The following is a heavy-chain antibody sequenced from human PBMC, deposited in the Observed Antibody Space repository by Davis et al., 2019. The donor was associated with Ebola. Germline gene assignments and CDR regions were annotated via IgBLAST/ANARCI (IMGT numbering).Heavy chain of an antibody. CDR3: ARSYDFWSGYPSRYYGMDV. V-gene: IGHV3-11*06. D-gene: IGHD3-3*01. CDR2: ISSSSSYT. Sequence: GESLKISCAASGFTFSDYYMSWIRQAPGKGLEWVSYISSSSSYTNYADSVKGRFTISRDNAKNSLYLQMNSLRAEDTAVYYCARSYDFWSGYPSRYYGMDVWGQGTTVTVSS. J-gene: IGHJ6*02. CDR1: GFTFSDYY.